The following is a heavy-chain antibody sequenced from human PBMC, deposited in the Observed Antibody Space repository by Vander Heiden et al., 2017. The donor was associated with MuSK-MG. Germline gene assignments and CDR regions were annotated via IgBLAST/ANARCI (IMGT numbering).Heavy chain of an antibody. D-gene: IGHD2-21*01. CDR3: ARGNCGGDCYYFDY. CDR1: GFTFSSYG. J-gene: IGHJ4*02. CDR2: ISSNGGST. V-gene: IGHV3-64*01. Sequence: EVQLVESGGGLVQPGGSLRLSCAASGFTFSSYGMHWVRQAPGKGLEYVSTISSNGGSTYYANSVKGRFTISRDNSKNTLYLQMGSLRAEDMAVYHCARGNCGGDCYYFDYWGQGTLVTVSS.